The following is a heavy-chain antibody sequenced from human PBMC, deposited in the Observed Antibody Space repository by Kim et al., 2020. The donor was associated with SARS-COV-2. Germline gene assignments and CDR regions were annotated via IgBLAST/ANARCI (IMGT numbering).Heavy chain of an antibody. V-gene: IGHV5-51*01. CDR3: AGLTTVVTAEEEFDY. CDR2: IFPYDSDT. D-gene: IGHD2-21*02. CDR1: GYSFTSQW. J-gene: IGHJ4*02. Sequence: GESLKISCKGSGYSFTSQWIGWVRQMPGKGLEWMAIIFPYDSDTKYSPSFQGRVTISADKSLNTAYLEWSSLQASDTAMYYCAGLTTVVTAEEEFDYWGQGTLVTVSS.